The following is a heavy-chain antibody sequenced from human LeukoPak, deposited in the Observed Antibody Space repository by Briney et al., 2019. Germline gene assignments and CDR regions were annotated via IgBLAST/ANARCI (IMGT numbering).Heavy chain of an antibody. V-gene: IGHV3-66*01. D-gene: IGHD3-22*01. J-gene: IGHJ1*01. Sequence: PGGFLRLSCAASGFTFSNAWMSWVRQAPGKGLEWVSVIYSGGSTYYADSVKGRFTISRDNSKNTLYLQMNSLRAEDTAVYYCARADSSGYPTLIEYFRHWGQGTLVTVSS. CDR2: IYSGGST. CDR3: ARADSSGYPTLIEYFRH. CDR1: GFTFSNAW.